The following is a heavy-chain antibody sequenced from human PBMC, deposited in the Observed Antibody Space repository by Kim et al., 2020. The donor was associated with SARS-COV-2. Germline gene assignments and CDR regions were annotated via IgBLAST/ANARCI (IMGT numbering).Heavy chain of an antibody. V-gene: IGHV4-31*03. CDR3: ARWAAAGLYYFDY. Sequence: SETLSLTCTVSGGSISSGGYYWSWIRQHPGKGLEWIGYIYYSGSTYYNPSLKSRVTISVDTSKNQFSLKLSSVTAADTAVYYCARWAAAGLYYFDYWGQGTLVTVSS. CDR1: GGSISSGGYY. D-gene: IGHD6-13*01. CDR2: IYYSGST. J-gene: IGHJ4*02.